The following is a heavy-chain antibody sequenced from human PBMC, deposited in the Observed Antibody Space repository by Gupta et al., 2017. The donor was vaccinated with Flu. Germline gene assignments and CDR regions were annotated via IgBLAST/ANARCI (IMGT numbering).Heavy chain of an antibody. J-gene: IGHJ6*02. Sequence: EVQLVESGGGLVKPGGSLRLSCEASGFTFSSYVMTWGLQAPGKGLEWVSSISKVSTYIYYTDSVKGRFTISRDNARNLVYLEMNNLRVEDTAVYYCVRDPSTSRYYHGMDVWGPGTTVTVSS. CDR1: GFTFSSYV. CDR2: ISKVSTYI. CDR3: VRDPSTSRYYHGMDV. D-gene: IGHD2-2*01. V-gene: IGHV3-21*06.